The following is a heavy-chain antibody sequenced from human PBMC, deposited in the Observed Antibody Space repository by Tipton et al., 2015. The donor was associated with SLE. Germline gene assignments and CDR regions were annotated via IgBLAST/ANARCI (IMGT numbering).Heavy chain of an antibody. Sequence: TLSLTCTVSGGSISSTIYYWGWIRQPPGKGLEWIGTTYYSGSTYYNPSLKSRVTISVDTSKNQFSLKLSSMTAADTAVYYCARGDYGTKPGFDYWGQGTLVTVST. CDR1: GGSISSTIYY. CDR2: TYYSGST. V-gene: IGHV4-39*07. CDR3: ARGDYGTKPGFDY. J-gene: IGHJ4*02. D-gene: IGHD4-17*01.